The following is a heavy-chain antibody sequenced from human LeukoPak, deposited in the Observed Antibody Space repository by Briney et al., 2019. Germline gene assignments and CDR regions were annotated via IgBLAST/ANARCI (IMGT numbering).Heavy chain of an antibody. CDR2: IYTSGNT. J-gene: IGHJ4*02. Sequence: PSETLSLTCTVSGGSISSSSYYWGWIRQPPGKGLEWIGRIYTSGNTNYNPSLKSRVTMSVDTSKNQFSLKLTSVTAADTAVYFCARMKSNGLDYWGQGTLVTVSS. D-gene: IGHD4-11*01. CDR3: ARMKSNGLDY. V-gene: IGHV4-39*07. CDR1: GGSISSSSYY.